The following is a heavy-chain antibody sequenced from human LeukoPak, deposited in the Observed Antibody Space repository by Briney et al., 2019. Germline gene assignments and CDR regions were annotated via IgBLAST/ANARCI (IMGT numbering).Heavy chain of an antibody. Sequence: GGSLRLSCAASGFTFSSYSMNWVRQAPGKGLEWVSSISSSSNYIYYADSVKGRFTISRDNGKNSLYLQMNSLRAEDTAVYYCARDQDQVRYFDPYYGMDVWGQGTTVTVSS. CDR2: ISSSSNYI. D-gene: IGHD3-9*01. V-gene: IGHV3-21*01. CDR3: ARDQDQVRYFDPYYGMDV. CDR1: GFTFSSYS. J-gene: IGHJ6*02.